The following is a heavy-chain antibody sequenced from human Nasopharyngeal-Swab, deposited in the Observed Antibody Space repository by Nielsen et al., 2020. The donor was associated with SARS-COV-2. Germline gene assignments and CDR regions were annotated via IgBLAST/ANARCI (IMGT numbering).Heavy chain of an antibody. D-gene: IGHD3-22*01. J-gene: IGHJ4*02. V-gene: IGHV4-39*01. Sequence: GSLRLSCTVSGGSISSSSYYWGWIRQPPGKGLEWIGSIYYSGSTYYNPSLKSRVTMSVDTSKNQFSLKLSSVTAADTAVYYCATFDYYDSSWGQGTLVTVSS. CDR3: ATFDYYDSS. CDR2: IYYSGST. CDR1: GGSISSSSYY.